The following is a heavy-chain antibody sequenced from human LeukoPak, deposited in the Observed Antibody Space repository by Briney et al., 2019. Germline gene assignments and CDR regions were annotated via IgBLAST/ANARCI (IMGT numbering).Heavy chain of an antibody. Sequence: GAPVKVSCKASGYTFTLYYIHWVRQAPGQGLEWMGTINPGGGSTKYAQKFQGRVTMTRDMSTSTVYMELTRLRSEDTAVYYCARVPEPGYSYGSDYWGQGTLVTVSS. D-gene: IGHD5-18*01. J-gene: IGHJ4*02. CDR3: ARVPEPGYSYGSDY. CDR1: GYTFTLYY. CDR2: INPGGGST. V-gene: IGHV1-46*01.